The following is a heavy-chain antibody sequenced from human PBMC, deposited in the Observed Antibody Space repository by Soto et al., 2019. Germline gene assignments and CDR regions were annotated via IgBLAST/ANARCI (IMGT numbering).Heavy chain of an antibody. V-gene: IGHV3-30-3*01. CDR2: ISYDGSNK. J-gene: IGHJ4*02. CDR1: GFTFSSYA. CDR3: ARDTGPGYYDILTGYSLQIDY. Sequence: PGGSLRLSCAASGFTFSSYAMHWVRQAPGKGLEWVAVISYDGSNKYYADSVKGRFTISRDNSKNTLYLQMNSLRAEDTAVYYCARDTGPGYYDILTGYSLQIDYWGQGTLVTVSS. D-gene: IGHD3-9*01.